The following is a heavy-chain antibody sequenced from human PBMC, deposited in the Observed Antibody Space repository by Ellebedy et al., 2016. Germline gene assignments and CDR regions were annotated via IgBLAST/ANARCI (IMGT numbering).Heavy chain of an antibody. D-gene: IGHD2-2*01. CDR1: GFTFSIYW. J-gene: IGHJ3*02. CDR3: ARDTLGYCSSSSCSHAFDI. CDR2: IKKDGSEK. V-gene: IGHV3-7*03. Sequence: GESLKISCAASGFTFSIYWMSWVRQAPGKGLEWVANIKKDGSEKYYADSLEGRFTISRDTAKNSLSLQMNSLRAEDTAVYYCARDTLGYCSSSSCSHAFDIWGQGTMVTASS.